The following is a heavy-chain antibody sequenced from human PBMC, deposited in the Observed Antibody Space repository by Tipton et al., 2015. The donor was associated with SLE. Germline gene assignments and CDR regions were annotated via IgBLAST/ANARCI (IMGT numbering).Heavy chain of an antibody. V-gene: IGHV4-61*09. CDR1: GGSISSGNYF. CDR2: IYTSGST. CDR3: ARIVGYCDSTSCLAYYGMDV. Sequence: TLSLTCTVSGGSISSGNYFWSWIRQPAGKGLEWIGHIYTSGSTNYNPSRKSRVTISVDTSKNHFSLRLSSVTAADTAVYYCARIVGYCDSTSCLAYYGMDVWGQGTTVTVSS. D-gene: IGHD2-2*01. J-gene: IGHJ6*02.